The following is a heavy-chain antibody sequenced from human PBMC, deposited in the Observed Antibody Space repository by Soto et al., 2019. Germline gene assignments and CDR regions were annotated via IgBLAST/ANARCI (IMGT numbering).Heavy chain of an antibody. V-gene: IGHV4-30-2*01. CDR2: IYYGGST. CDR3: ARPSGSYLYYFDY. D-gene: IGHD1-26*01. Sequence: SETLSLTCAVSGGSISSGDYSWNWIRQPPGKGLEWIGYIYYGGSTYYNPSLQSRVTMSVDRSRNQFSLKLNSVTAADTAVYYCARPSGSYLYYFDYWGQGTLVTVSS. CDR1: GGSISSGDYS. J-gene: IGHJ4*02.